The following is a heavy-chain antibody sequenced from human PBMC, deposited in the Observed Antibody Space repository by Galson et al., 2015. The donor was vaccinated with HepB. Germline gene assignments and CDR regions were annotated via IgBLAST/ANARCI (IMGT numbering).Heavy chain of an antibody. CDR2: ISSDGSRT. CDR3: VRSLGDPDAFDI. CDR1: GFTFSSYW. J-gene: IGHJ3*02. D-gene: IGHD3-16*01. Sequence: SLRLSCAASGFTFSSYWINWVRQAPGKGLMWVSRISSDGSRTSYVDSVKGRFSISRDNAKNMLFLQMNSLRPEDTAVYYCVRSLGDPDAFDIWGQGTMVTVSP. V-gene: IGHV3-74*01.